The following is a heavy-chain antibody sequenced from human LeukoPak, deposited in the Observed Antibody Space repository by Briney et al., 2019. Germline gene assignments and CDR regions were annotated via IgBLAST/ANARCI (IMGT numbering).Heavy chain of an antibody. D-gene: IGHD2-2*01. CDR1: GYTFTGYY. CDR3: ARDRIVVVPAAMRGYYYYGMDV. Sequence: ASVKVSCKASGYTFTGYYMHWVRQAPGQGLEWMGIINPSGGSTTYAQRFQGRVTMTRDTSTSTVYVELSRLRSDDTAVYYCARDRIVVVPAAMRGYYYYGMDVWGQGTTVTVSS. V-gene: IGHV1-46*01. CDR2: INPSGGST. J-gene: IGHJ6*02.